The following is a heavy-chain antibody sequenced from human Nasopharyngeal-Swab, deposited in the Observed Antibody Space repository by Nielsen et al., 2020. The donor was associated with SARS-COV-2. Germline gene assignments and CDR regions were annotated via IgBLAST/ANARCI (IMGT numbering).Heavy chain of an antibody. CDR1: GSRFISYW. CDR2: IYPGDSDT. D-gene: IGHD3-22*01. Sequence: GESLKISCKGSGSRFISYWFGWVRQMPGKGLEWMGIIYPGDSDTRYSPSFQGQVTISADKSINTAYLQWSSLKASDTAMYYCARTAIEGGYYRGDAFDIWGQGTMVTVSS. CDR3: ARTAIEGGYYRGDAFDI. J-gene: IGHJ3*02. V-gene: IGHV5-51*01.